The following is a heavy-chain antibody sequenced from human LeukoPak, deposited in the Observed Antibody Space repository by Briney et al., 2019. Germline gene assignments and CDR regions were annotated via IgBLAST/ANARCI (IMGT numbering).Heavy chain of an antibody. CDR1: GYSISSGYY. Sequence: SETLSLTCTVSGYSISSGYYWGWIRQPPGKGLEWIGTIYHSGSAYYNPSLKSRVTISVDTSKNHFSLKLSSVTAADTAVYYCAREPSGHSGSFDSWGQGTLVTVSS. V-gene: IGHV4-38-2*02. D-gene: IGHD4-23*01. CDR2: IYHSGSA. CDR3: AREPSGHSGSFDS. J-gene: IGHJ4*02.